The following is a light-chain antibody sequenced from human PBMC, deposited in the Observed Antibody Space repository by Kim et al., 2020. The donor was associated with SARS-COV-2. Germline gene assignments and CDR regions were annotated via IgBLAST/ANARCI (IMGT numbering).Light chain of an antibody. CDR1: QGINRH. CDR2: AAS. Sequence: ASVGDRVTITCRASQGINRHLAWYQHKPGKVPVLLIYAASILQSGVPSRFSGAGSGTDFTLTISSLQPEDVATYYCQNCNSSPLTFGGGTKVDIK. CDR3: QNCNSSPLT. V-gene: IGKV1-27*01. J-gene: IGKJ4*01.